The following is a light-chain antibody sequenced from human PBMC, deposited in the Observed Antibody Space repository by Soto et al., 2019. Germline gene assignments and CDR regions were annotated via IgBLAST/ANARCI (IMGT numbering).Light chain of an antibody. J-gene: IGLJ1*01. V-gene: IGLV2-8*01. CDR3: SSYAGSNSPYV. CDR2: GVT. Sequence: QSALTQPPSASGSPGQSVTISCTVTSSDVGGYNYVSWYRQHPGKAPQLLIYGVTKRPSGVPDRFSGSRSANTASLTVSGLQAEDEADYSCSSYAGSNSPYVLGTGTKVTVL. CDR1: SSDVGGYNY.